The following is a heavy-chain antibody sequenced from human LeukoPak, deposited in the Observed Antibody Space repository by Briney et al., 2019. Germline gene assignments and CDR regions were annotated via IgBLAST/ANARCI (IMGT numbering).Heavy chain of an antibody. V-gene: IGHV1-69*13. CDR3: ARGRDSSGYEGGLDY. CDR2: IIPIFGTA. CDR1: GGTFSSYA. Sequence: ASVKVSCKASGGTFSSYAISWVRQAPGQGLEWMGGIIPIFGTANYAQKFQGRVTITADESTSTAYMELSSLRSEDTAVYYCARGRDSSGYEGGLDYWGQGTLVTVSS. D-gene: IGHD3-22*01. J-gene: IGHJ4*02.